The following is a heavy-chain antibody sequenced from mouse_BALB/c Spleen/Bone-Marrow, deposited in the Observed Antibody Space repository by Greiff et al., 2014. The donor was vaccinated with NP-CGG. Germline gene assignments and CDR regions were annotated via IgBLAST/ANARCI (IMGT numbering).Heavy chain of an antibody. CDR3: ARRDGSYFDY. CDR2: INPGSGGT. D-gene: IGHD3-3*01. Sequence: VKLMESGAELVRLGTSVKVSCKASGYAFTNYLIEWVKQRPGQGLEWIGMINPGSGGTNYNEKFKGKATLTADKSSSTAYMQLSSLTSDDSAVYFCARRDGSYFDYWGQGTTLTVSS. V-gene: IGHV1-54*01. CDR1: GYAFTNYL. J-gene: IGHJ2*01.